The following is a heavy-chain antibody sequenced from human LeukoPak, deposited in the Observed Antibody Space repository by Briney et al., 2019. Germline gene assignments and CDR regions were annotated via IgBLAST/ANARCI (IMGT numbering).Heavy chain of an antibody. V-gene: IGHV1-18*01. Sequence: GASVKVSCKASGYTFTSYDINWVRQATGQGLEWMGWISAYNGNTNYAQMVQGRVTMTTDTSTSTAYMEVRSLRSDDTAMYYCARDVGDIVTIPAAISVPWGQGPLVTVSS. CDR3: ARDVGDIVTIPAAISVP. J-gene: IGHJ5*02. CDR1: GYTFTSYD. CDR2: ISAYNGNT. D-gene: IGHD2-2*01.